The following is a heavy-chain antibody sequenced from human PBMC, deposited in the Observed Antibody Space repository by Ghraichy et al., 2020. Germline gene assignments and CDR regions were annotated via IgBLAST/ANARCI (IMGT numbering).Heavy chain of an antibody. Sequence: LSLTCAASGFTFNNYAVTWVRQAPGKGLEWVSAISGSGGNTYYADSVKDRFTISRDNSKNTLSLQMSSLRAEDTAVYYCAKTVSGVGYYFDYWGQGTLVTVSS. CDR1: GFTFNNYA. V-gene: IGHV3-23*01. J-gene: IGHJ4*02. CDR3: AKTVSGVGYYFDY. CDR2: ISGSGGNT. D-gene: IGHD4-17*01.